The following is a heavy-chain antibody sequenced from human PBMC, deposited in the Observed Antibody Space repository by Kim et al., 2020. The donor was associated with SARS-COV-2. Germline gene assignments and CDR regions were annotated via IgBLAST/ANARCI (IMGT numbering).Heavy chain of an antibody. J-gene: IGHJ6*02. V-gene: IGHV1-69*13. CDR2: IIPIFGTA. Sequence: SVKVSCKASGGTFSSYAISWVRQAPGQGLEWMGGIIPIFGTANYAQKFQGRVTITADESTSTAYMELSSLRSEDTAVYYCAREGSGLITHYYYGMDVWGQGTTVTVSS. CDR1: GGTFSSYA. CDR3: AREGSGLITHYYYGMDV. D-gene: IGHD3-22*01.